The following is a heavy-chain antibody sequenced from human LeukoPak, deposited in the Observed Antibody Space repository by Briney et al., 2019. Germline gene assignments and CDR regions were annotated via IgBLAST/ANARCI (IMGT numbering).Heavy chain of an antibody. CDR2: ISSNGGST. CDR1: GFTFSSYA. Sequence: GGSLRLSCSASGFTFSSYAMHWVRQAPGKGLEYVSAISSNGGSTYYADSVKGRFTISRDNSKNTLYLQMGSLRAEDTAVYYCVKDRSIVATILLYWGQGTLVTVSS. J-gene: IGHJ4*02. D-gene: IGHD5-12*01. CDR3: VKDRSIVATILLY. V-gene: IGHV3-64D*09.